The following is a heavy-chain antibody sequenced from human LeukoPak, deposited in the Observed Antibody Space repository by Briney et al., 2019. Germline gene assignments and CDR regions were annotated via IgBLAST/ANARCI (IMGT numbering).Heavy chain of an antibody. CDR3: ARDQSSVFDY. Sequence: PGGSLRLSCAASGFTFSSYWMHWVRQGPGKGLVWVSRINRDGSSTTYADSVKGRFTISRDNAKNTQYLQMNSLRAEDTAVYYCARDQSSVFDYWGQGTLVTVSS. V-gene: IGHV3-74*01. CDR2: INRDGSST. D-gene: IGHD3-22*01. J-gene: IGHJ4*02. CDR1: GFTFSSYW.